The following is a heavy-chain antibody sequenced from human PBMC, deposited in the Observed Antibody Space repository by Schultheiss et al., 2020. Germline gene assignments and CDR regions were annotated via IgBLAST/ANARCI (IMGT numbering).Heavy chain of an antibody. CDR3: TALLENF. V-gene: IGHV3-15*07. D-gene: IGHD3-3*01. J-gene: IGHJ4*02. CDR2: IQRKIDGETT. Sequence: GESLKISCAASGFTFSNTWMHWVRQAPGTGLEWVGRIQRKIDGETTDYAASVKGRFTISRDDSKDTLYLQMNSLKIEDTGVFYCTALLENFWGQGTLVAVSS. CDR1: GFTFSNTW.